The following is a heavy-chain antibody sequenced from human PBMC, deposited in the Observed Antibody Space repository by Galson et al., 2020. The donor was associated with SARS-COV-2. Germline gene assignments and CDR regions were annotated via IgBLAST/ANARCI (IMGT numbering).Heavy chain of an antibody. Sequence: GGSLRLSCAASGFTFSSYEMNWVRQAPGKGLEWVSYISSSGSTIYYADSVKGRFTISRDNAKNSLYLQMNSLRAEDTAVYYCARVVRTHYGSGRRAGYYYGMDVWGQGTTVTVSS. J-gene: IGHJ6*02. D-gene: IGHD3-10*01. V-gene: IGHV3-48*03. CDR3: ARVVRTHYGSGRRAGYYYGMDV. CDR2: ISSSGSTI. CDR1: GFTFSSYE.